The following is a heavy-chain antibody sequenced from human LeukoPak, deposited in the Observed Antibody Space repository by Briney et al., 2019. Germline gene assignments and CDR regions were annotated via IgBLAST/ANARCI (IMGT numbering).Heavy chain of an antibody. D-gene: IGHD3-3*01. CDR2: IKQDGSEK. Sequence: TGGSLRLSCAASGFTFSSYWMSWVRQAPGKGLEWVANIKQDGSEKYYVDSVKGRFTISRDNAKNSLYLQMNSLRAEDTAVYYCAKSGSVYYDFWSGYHYFDYWGQGTLVTVSS. V-gene: IGHV3-7*03. CDR1: GFTFSSYW. J-gene: IGHJ4*02. CDR3: AKSGSVYYDFWSGYHYFDY.